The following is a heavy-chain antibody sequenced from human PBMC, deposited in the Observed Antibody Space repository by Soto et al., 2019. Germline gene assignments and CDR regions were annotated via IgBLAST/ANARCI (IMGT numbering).Heavy chain of an antibody. D-gene: IGHD3-3*01. Sequence: QVQLVQSGAEVKKPGASGKVSCTASGYTFKSFYMHWVRQAPGQGLEWIGMINPTDGSVSFAQKFQDRVTLTTDRPTSTVYMELSSLTREDTAVYFCARDFGRHGAVDTTGWFDPWGQGTLVTVSS. J-gene: IGHJ5*02. CDR3: ARDFGRHGAVDTTGWFDP. V-gene: IGHV1-46*02. CDR1: GYTFKSFY. CDR2: INPTDGSV.